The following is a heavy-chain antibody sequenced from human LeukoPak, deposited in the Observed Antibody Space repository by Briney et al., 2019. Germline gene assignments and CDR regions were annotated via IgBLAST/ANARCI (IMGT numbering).Heavy chain of an antibody. V-gene: IGHV4-39*01. CDR1: GGSISSSSYY. J-gene: IGHJ5*02. Sequence: PSETLSLTCTVSGGSISSSSYYWGWIRQPPGKGLEWIGSIYYSGSTYYNPSFKSRVTISVDTSKNQFSLKLSSVTAADTAVYYCARLPPGTTVVGATGNWFDPWGQGTLVTVSS. D-gene: IGHD1-26*01. CDR3: ARLPPGTTVVGATGNWFDP. CDR2: IYYSGST.